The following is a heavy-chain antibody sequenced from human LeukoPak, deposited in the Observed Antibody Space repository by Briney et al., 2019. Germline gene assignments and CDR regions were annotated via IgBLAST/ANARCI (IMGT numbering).Heavy chain of an antibody. CDR1: GYTFTSYD. D-gene: IGHD6-13*01. V-gene: IGHV1-8*03. CDR3: AREGSSFGFDY. J-gene: IGHJ4*02. Sequence: ASVKASCKASGYTFTSYDINWVRQATGQGLEWMGWMNPNSGNTGYAQKFQGRVTITRNTSISTAYMELSSLRSEDTAVYYCAREGSSFGFDYWGQGTLVTVSS. CDR2: MNPNSGNT.